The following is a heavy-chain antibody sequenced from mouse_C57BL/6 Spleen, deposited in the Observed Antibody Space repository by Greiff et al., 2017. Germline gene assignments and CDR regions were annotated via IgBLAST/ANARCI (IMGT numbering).Heavy chain of an antibody. CDR2: ISDGGSYT. CDR1: GFTFSSYA. D-gene: IGHD5-1*01. V-gene: IGHV5-4*01. CDR3: ARDQRSNYAMDY. Sequence: VQLKESGGGLVKPGGSLKLSCAASGFTFSSYAMSWVRQTPEKRLEWVATISDGGSYTYYPDNVKGRFTISRDNAKNNLYLQMSHLKSEDTAMYYCARDQRSNYAMDYWGQGTSVTVSS. J-gene: IGHJ4*01.